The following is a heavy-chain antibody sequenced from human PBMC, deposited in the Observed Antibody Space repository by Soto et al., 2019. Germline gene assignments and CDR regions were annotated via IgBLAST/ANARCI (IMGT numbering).Heavy chain of an antibody. CDR2: INPNSGGT. J-gene: IGHJ4*02. V-gene: IGHV1-2*04. CDR1: GYTFTGYY. D-gene: IGHD3-22*01. Sequence: QVQLVQSGAEVKKPGASVKVSCKASGYTFTGYYMHWVRQAPGQGLEWMGWINPNSGGTNYAQKFQGWVTMTRDTXXSTAYMELSRLRSDDTAVYYCARGSSGYYEYYFDYWGQGTLVTVSS. CDR3: ARGSSGYYEYYFDY.